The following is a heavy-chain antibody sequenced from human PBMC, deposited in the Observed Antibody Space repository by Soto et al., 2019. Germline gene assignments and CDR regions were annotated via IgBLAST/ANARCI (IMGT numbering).Heavy chain of an antibody. Sequence: LSLTCAVYGGSFSGYYWSWIRQPPGKGLEWIGEINHSGSTNYNPSLKSRVTISVDTSKNQFSLKLSSVTAADTAVYYCARRVGTFDYWGQGTLVTVSS. CDR1: GGSFSGYY. CDR2: INHSGST. J-gene: IGHJ4*02. CDR3: ARRVGTFDY. D-gene: IGHD1-1*01. V-gene: IGHV4-34*01.